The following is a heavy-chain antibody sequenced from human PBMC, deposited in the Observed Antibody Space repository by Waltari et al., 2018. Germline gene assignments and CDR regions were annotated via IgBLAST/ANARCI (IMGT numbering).Heavy chain of an antibody. Sequence: QVQLVESGGGVVQPGRSLRLYCAASGFTFSSHAIHWARQAPGKGLEWVAVISYDGSNKYYADSVKGRFTISRDNSKNTLYLQMNSLRAEDTAVYYCARDLGAAVGTRDYWGQGTLVTVSS. CDR3: ARDLGAAVGTRDY. CDR2: ISYDGSNK. D-gene: IGHD6-13*01. J-gene: IGHJ4*02. CDR1: GFTFSSHA. V-gene: IGHV3-30*04.